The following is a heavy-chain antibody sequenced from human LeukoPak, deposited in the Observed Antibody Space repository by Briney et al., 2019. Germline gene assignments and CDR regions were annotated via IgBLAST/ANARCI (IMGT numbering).Heavy chain of an antibody. CDR3: ARQSVTMVRGVGYGMDV. D-gene: IGHD3-10*01. Sequence: GESLKISCKGSGYSFTSYWIGWVRPMPGKGLEWMGIIYPGDSDTRYSPSFQGQVTISADKSISTAYLQWSSLKASDTAMYYCARQSVTMVRGVGYGMDVWGQGTTVTVSS. J-gene: IGHJ6*02. CDR1: GYSFTSYW. CDR2: IYPGDSDT. V-gene: IGHV5-51*01.